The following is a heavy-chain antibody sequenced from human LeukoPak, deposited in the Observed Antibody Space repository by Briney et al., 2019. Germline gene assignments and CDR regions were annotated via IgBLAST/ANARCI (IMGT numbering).Heavy chain of an antibody. V-gene: IGHV4-30-4*01. CDR2: IYYSGST. J-gene: IGHJ2*01. CDR3: ARALWFGASYFDL. D-gene: IGHD3-10*01. Sequence: SQTLSLTCTVSGGSISSGDYYWSWIRQPPGKGLEWIGYIYYSGSTYYNPSLKSRVTISVDTSKNQFSLKLSSVTAADTAVYYCARALWFGASYFDLWGRGTLVTVSS. CDR1: GGSISSGDYY.